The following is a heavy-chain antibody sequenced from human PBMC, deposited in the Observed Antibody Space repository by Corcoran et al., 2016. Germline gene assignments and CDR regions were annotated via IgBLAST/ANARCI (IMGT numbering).Heavy chain of an antibody. Sequence: QVQLQESGPGLVKPSETLSLTCTVSGGSISSYYWSWIRQPPGKGLEWIGYIYYSGSTNYNPYLKSRVTISVDTSKNQFSLKLSYVTAADTAVYYCARDVPVAGYYYYGMDVWGQGTTVTVSS. J-gene: IGHJ6*02. D-gene: IGHD6-19*01. CDR3: ARDVPVAGYYYYGMDV. V-gene: IGHV4-59*01. CDR2: IYYSGST. CDR1: GGSISSYY.